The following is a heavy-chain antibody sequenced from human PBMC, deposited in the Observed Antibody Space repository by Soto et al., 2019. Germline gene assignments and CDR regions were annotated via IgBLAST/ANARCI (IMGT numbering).Heavy chain of an antibody. V-gene: IGHV3-30*03. J-gene: IGHJ4*02. CDR2: ISSDGNNK. CDR1: GFTCSNYG. CDR3: ARDSHGGVVPAAISVH. D-gene: IGHD2-2*02. Sequence: GRSLRLSCAASGFTCSNYGMHWVRQAPGKGLEWGALISSDGNNKYYAASVKGRFTISRDNSKNTLYRQMTSLRAKDKAVYYFARDSHGGVVPAAISVHWGQGALVTVSS.